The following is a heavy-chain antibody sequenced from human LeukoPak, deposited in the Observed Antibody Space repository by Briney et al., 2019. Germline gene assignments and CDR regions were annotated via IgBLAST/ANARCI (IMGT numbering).Heavy chain of an antibody. J-gene: IGHJ4*02. V-gene: IGHV1-18*04. CDR2: ISAYNGNI. CDR1: GYTFTDFG. CDR3: VRDLGVDTTMIFFDY. D-gene: IGHD5-18*01. Sequence: ASVKVSCKASGYTFTDFGISWVRQAPGQGLEWMGWISAYNGNINYAQKVQGRVTMTTVTSTSTAYMEVRSLRSEDTAVYYCVRDLGVDTTMIFFDYWGQGAVVTVSS.